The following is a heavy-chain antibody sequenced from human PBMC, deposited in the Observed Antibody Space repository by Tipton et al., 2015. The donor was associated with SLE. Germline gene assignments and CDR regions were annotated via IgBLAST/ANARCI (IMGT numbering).Heavy chain of an antibody. CDR1: GGSISSSSYY. CDR3: ARDRGIAAAGT. D-gene: IGHD6-13*01. V-gene: IGHV4-39*07. J-gene: IGHJ5*02. Sequence: LRLSCTVSGGSISSSSYYWGWIRQPPGKGLEWIGEINHSGSTNYNPSLKSRVTISVDTSKNQFSLKLSSVTAADTAVYYCARDRGIAAAGTWGQGTLVTVSS. CDR2: INHSGST.